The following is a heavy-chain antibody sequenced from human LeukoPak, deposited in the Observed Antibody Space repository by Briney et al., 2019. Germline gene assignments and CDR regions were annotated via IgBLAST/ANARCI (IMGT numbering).Heavy chain of an antibody. V-gene: IGHV1-8*01. Sequence: ASVKVSCNTSGYTFTNYDINWVRQATGQGLEWMGWMSPNSGDTGYAQKFQGRVTMTRDTSTSTVYMGLSSLRSEDTAVYYCARVRDGYNDAYDIWGQGTMVTVPS. CDR3: ARVRDGYNDAYDI. J-gene: IGHJ3*02. CDR2: MSPNSGDT. D-gene: IGHD5-24*01. CDR1: GYTFTNYD.